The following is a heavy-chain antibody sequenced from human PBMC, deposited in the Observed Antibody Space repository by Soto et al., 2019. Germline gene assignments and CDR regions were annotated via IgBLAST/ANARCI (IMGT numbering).Heavy chain of an antibody. J-gene: IGHJ6*02. CDR3: ASRGGSGHYYSYYHGMDV. CDR2: IYYSGST. V-gene: IGHV4-39*01. Sequence: QLQLQESGPGLVKPSETLSLTCTVSGGSISSSSYYWGWIRQPPGKGLEWIGSIYYSGSTYYNPSLKSRVTISGGTSTTQFPLTLSSATAADTAVYYCASRGGSGHYYSYYHGMDVWGQGTTVTVSS. CDR1: GGSISSSSYY. D-gene: IGHD3-10*01.